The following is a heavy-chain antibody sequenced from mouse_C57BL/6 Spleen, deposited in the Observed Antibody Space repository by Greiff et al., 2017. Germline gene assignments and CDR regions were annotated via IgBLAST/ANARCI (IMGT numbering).Heavy chain of an antibody. CDR3: ARTLYYGNYVGYFDV. CDR1: GYSFTDYN. D-gene: IGHD2-1*01. Sequence: VQLQQSGPELVKPGASVKISCKASGYSFTDYNMNWVKQSNGKSLEWIGVINPNYGTTSSNQKFKGKATLTVDQSSSTAYMQLNSLTSEDSAVYSWARTLYYGNYVGYFDVWGTGTTVTVAS. J-gene: IGHJ1*03. CDR2: INPNYGTT. V-gene: IGHV1-39*01.